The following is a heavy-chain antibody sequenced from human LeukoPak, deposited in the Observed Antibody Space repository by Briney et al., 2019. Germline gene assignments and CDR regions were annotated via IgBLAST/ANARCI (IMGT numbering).Heavy chain of an antibody. Sequence: GGSLRLSCAASGFTFSNAWMSWVRQAPGKGLEWVGRIKSKTDGGTTDYAAPVKGRFTISRDDSKNTLYLQMNSLKTEDTAVYYCTTYRRIVVVPAAKAQNYYYYYYMDVWGKGTTVTISS. V-gene: IGHV3-15*01. J-gene: IGHJ6*03. CDR3: TTYRRIVVVPAAKAQNYYYYYYMDV. CDR1: GFTFSNAW. CDR2: IKSKTDGGTT. D-gene: IGHD2-2*01.